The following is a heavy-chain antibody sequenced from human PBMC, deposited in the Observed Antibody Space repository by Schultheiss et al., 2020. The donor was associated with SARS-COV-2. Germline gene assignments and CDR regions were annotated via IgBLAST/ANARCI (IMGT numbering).Heavy chain of an antibody. CDR1: GGSVSSGSYY. V-gene: IGHV4-39*07. CDR3: ARIHSSSWFAPFDY. Sequence: SETLSLTCTVSGGSVSSGSYYWGWIRQPPGKGLEWIGSIYYGGSTNYNPSLNSRVTISVDTSKNQFSLRLSSVTAADTALYYCARIHSSSWFAPFDYWGQGSLVTVSS. CDR2: IYYGGST. D-gene: IGHD6-13*01. J-gene: IGHJ4*02.